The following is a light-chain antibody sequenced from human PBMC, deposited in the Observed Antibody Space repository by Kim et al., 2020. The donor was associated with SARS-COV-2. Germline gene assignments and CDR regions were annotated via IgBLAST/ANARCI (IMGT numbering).Light chain of an antibody. V-gene: IGKV3-15*01. Sequence: VAPGERATLSCRASQSVSNNLAWYQQKPGQAPRLLIYGASTRATGIPARFSGSGSGTEFTLTISSLQSEDFAVYFCQQYYNWPPLTFGGGTKLEI. CDR3: QQYYNWPPLT. J-gene: IGKJ4*01. CDR2: GAS. CDR1: QSVSNN.